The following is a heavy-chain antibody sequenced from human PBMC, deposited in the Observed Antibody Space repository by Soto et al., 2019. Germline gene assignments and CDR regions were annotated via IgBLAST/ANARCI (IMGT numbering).Heavy chain of an antibody. CDR3: AKGELRFGEFQPPYYYLAMDV. Sequence: GGSLRLSCEASGFTFSRYGMHWVRQAPGEGLEWVGVISYDGRNKYYGDPVEGRFTISKDNSKSTLYLQMSSLRAEDTAVYYCAKGELRFGEFQPPYYYLAMDVWGQGTTVTVSS. CDR1: GFTFSRYG. J-gene: IGHJ6*02. D-gene: IGHD3-10*01. CDR2: ISYDGRNK. V-gene: IGHV3-30*18.